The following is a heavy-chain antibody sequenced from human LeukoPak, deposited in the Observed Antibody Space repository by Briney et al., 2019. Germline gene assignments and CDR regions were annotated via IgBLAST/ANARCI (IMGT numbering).Heavy chain of an antibody. Sequence: PGGSLSLSCAASGFTFSSYGMHWVRQAPGKGLEWVAFIRYDGSNKYYADSVKGRFTISRDNSKNTLYLQMNSLRAEDTAVYYCARGGYDYLDYWGQGTLVTVSS. V-gene: IGHV3-30*02. CDR3: ARGGYDYLDY. J-gene: IGHJ4*02. CDR2: IRYDGSNK. CDR1: GFTFSSYG. D-gene: IGHD5-12*01.